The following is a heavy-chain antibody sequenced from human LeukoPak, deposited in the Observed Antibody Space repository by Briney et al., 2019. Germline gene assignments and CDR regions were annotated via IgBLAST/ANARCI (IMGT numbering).Heavy chain of an antibody. V-gene: IGHV4-4*07. Sequence: SETLSLTCTVSGDSISNYYWSWMRQSAGKGLEWIGRIPFSGNTDYNPSLKSRVSMSLDTSKNQFSLSLTSVTAADTAVYYCARGPLMSAGGGVDPWGQGTSVIVTS. D-gene: IGHD2-21*01. CDR2: IPFSGNT. J-gene: IGHJ5*02. CDR1: GDSISNYY. CDR3: ARGPLMSAGGGVDP.